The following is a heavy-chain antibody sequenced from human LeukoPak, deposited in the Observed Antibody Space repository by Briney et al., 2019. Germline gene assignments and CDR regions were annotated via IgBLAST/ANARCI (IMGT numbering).Heavy chain of an antibody. V-gene: IGHV3-11*06. CDR1: GFIFSDYY. Sequence: GGSLRLSCAASGFIFSDYYLSWIRQAPGKALEGVSYISSSSSYTNYADSVKGRFTISRDNAKNSLYLQMNSLRAEDTAVYYCARDLRALWFGMDVWGKGTTVTVSS. J-gene: IGHJ6*04. CDR3: ARDLRALWFGMDV. D-gene: IGHD3-10*01. CDR2: ISSSSSYT.